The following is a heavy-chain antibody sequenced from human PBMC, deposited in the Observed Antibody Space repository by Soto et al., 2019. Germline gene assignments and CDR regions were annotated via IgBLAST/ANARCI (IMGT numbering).Heavy chain of an antibody. Sequence: EEQLLESGGGLVQPGGSLRLSCAASGFAFSSYAMSWVRQAPGKGLEWVSGISGGGGSTYYADSVKGRFTISRDNSKKTLYVQMNSLRAEDTAIYYCAKAPKQWLALYYFDYWGQGTLVTVSS. CDR3: AKAPKQWLALYYFDY. CDR2: ISGGGGST. V-gene: IGHV3-23*01. D-gene: IGHD6-19*01. CDR1: GFAFSSYA. J-gene: IGHJ4*02.